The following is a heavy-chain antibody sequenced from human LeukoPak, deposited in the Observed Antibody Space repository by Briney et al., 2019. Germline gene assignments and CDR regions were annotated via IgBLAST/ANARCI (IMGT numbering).Heavy chain of an antibody. CDR2: IYSSGTT. Sequence: KPSETLSLTCTVSGGSTINYFRSWIRQPAGKGLEWIGHIYSSGTTHYNPSLNNRVTISLDTSKSQFSLRLNSVTAADTAVYYCARAEGSGSGAYTLDYWGQGILVTVSS. CDR1: GGSTINYF. V-gene: IGHV4-4*07. D-gene: IGHD3-10*01. CDR3: ARAEGSGSGAYTLDY. J-gene: IGHJ4*02.